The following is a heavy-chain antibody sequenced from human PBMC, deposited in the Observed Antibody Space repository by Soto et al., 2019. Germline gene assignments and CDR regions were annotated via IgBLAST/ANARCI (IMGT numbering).Heavy chain of an antibody. CDR3: ARGRERLDY. J-gene: IGHJ4*02. CDR1: GGSFSGYY. V-gene: IGHV4-34*01. D-gene: IGHD6-25*01. CDR2: INHSGST. Sequence: SETLSLTCAVYGGSFSGYYWSWIRQPPGKGLEWIGEINHSGSTNYNPSIKSRVTISVDTSKNQFSLKLSSVTAADTAVYYCARGRERLDYWGQGTLVTVSS.